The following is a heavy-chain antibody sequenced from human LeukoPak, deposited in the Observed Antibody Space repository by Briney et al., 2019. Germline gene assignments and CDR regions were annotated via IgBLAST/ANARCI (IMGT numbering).Heavy chain of an antibody. V-gene: IGHV3-9*01. CDR3: AKDSDYFGSGSYYNFWDV. J-gene: IGHJ6*02. Sequence: GGSLRLSCEASGFSFDDFDMHWVRHAPGKGLEWVSRIGWNGRSIHYADSVKGRFTISRDNAKNSLYLQMNSLRAEDTALYYCAKDSDYFGSGSYYNFWDVWGQGTTVIVSS. CDR2: IGWNGRSI. D-gene: IGHD3-10*01. CDR1: GFSFDDFD.